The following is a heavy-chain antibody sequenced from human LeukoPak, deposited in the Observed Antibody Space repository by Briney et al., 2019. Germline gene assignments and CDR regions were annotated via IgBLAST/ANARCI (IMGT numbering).Heavy chain of an antibody. D-gene: IGHD3-10*01. J-gene: IGHJ6*02. V-gene: IGHV3-21*01. CDR3: ARDVSRITMVRGDPTVDYYYGMDV. Sequence: GGSLRLSCAASGFTFSSYSMNWVRQAPGKGLEWVSSISSSSSYIYYADSVKGRFTISRDNAKNSLYLQMNSLRAEDTAVYYCARDVSRITMVRGDPTVDYYYGMDVWGQGTTVTVSS. CDR1: GFTFSSYS. CDR2: ISSSSSYI.